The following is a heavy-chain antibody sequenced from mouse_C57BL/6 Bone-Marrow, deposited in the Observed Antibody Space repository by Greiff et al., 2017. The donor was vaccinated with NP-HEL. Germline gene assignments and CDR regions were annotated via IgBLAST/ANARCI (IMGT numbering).Heavy chain of an antibody. D-gene: IGHD4-1*02. V-gene: IGHV6-6*01. J-gene: IGHJ3*01. Sequence: EVQLQESGGGLVQPGGSMKLSCAASGFTFSDAWMDWVRQSPEKGLEWVAEIRNKANNHATYYAEYVKGRFTISRDDSKSSVYLQMNSLRAEDTGIYYCTAPTGTGAWFAYWGQGTLVTVSA. CDR1: GFTFSDAW. CDR2: IRNKANNHAT. CDR3: TAPTGTGAWFAY.